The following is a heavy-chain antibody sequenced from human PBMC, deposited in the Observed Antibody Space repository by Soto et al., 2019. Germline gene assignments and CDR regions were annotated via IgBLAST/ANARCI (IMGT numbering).Heavy chain of an antibody. CDR2: IIPILGIA. CDR3: ASTGVAARNLPYFAY. V-gene: IGHV1-69*02. Sequence: QVQLVQSGAEVKKPGSSVKVSCKASGGTFSSYPISWVRQAPGQGLEWMGRIIPILGIANYAQKSQGRVTITADKPTSTAYMELSSLSSEDTAVYYCASTGVAARNLPYFAYWGQGTLVTVSS. D-gene: IGHD6-19*01. CDR1: GGTFSSYP. J-gene: IGHJ4*02.